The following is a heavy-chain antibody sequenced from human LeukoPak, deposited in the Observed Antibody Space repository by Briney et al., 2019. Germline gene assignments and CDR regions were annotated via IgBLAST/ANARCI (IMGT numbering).Heavy chain of an antibody. CDR1: GYTLTELS. Sequence: GASVKVSCKVSGYTLTELSMHWVRQAPGKGLEWMGGFDPEDGETIYAQKFQGRVTMTRDTSISTAYMELSRLRFDDTAVYYCAKGMYSSSHMDVWGKGTTVTISS. CDR3: AKGMYSSSHMDV. D-gene: IGHD6-13*01. J-gene: IGHJ6*03. CDR2: FDPEDGET. V-gene: IGHV1-24*01.